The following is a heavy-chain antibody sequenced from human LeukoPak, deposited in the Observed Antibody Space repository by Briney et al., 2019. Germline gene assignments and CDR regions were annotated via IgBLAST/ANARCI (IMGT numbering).Heavy chain of an antibody. CDR2: MNPNSGNT. D-gene: IGHD5-18*01. CDR1: GYTFTSYD. J-gene: IGHJ6*03. Sequence: ASVKVSCNASGYTFTSYDINWVRQATGQGLEWMGWMNPNSGNTGYSQKFQGRVTITSNTSISTAYMELSSVRSEDTAVYYCARGRYSYGSYYYYYMDVWGKGTTVTVS. V-gene: IGHV1-8*03. CDR3: ARGRYSYGSYYYYYMDV.